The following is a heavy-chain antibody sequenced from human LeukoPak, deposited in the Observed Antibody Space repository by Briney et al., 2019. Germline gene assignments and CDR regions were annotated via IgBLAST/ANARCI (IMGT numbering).Heavy chain of an antibody. CDR3: ERGVEPLAANTLAY. V-gene: IGHV3-53*01. CDR2: LYSDGNT. J-gene: IGHJ4*02. D-gene: IGHD1-14*01. CDR1: GFTVITND. Sequence: GGSLRLSCAATGFTVITNDMTWVRQAPGKGLEWVSVLYSDGNTKYADSVQGRFTISRDNSKNTLYLEMNSLSPDDTAVYYCERGVEPLAANTLAYWGQGTLVTVSS.